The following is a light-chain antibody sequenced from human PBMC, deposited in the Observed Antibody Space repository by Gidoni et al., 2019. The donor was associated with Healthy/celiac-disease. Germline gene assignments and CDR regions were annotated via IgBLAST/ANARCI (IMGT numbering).Light chain of an antibody. CDR3: CSYAGSSTWV. Sequence: QSALTQPASVSGSPGQSITISCTGTSSDVGSSNLVSWYQQHPGKAPKLMIYEVSKRPSGVSNRFSCSKSGNTASLTISGLQAEDEADYYCCSYAGSSTWVFGGGTKLTVL. V-gene: IGLV2-23*02. CDR2: EVS. J-gene: IGLJ3*02. CDR1: SSDVGSSNL.